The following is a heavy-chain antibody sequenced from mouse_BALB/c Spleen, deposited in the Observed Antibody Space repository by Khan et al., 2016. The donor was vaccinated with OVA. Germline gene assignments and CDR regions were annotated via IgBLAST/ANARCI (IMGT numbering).Heavy chain of an antibody. D-gene: IGHD2-14*01. Sequence: QVQLQQSGAELARPGASVKMSCKASGYTFTSYTIHWIKKRPGQGLEWIGYINPSNGYTNYNQKFKDKATLTKDKSSTTAYLQLSSLTSDDSAVYNCVSDGAGHRNDGWFAYWGQGTLVTVSA. CDR2: INPSNGYT. CDR1: GYTFTSYT. J-gene: IGHJ3*01. V-gene: IGHV1-4*01. CDR3: VSDGAGHRNDGWFAY.